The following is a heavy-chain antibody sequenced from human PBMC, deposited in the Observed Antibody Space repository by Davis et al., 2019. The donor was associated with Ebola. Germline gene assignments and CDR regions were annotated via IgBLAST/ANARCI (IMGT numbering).Heavy chain of an antibody. CDR2: INPNSGGT. CDR1: GYTFTGYY. D-gene: IGHD2-2*01. J-gene: IGHJ4*02. Sequence: ASVKVSCKASGYTFTGYYMHWVRQAPGQGLEWMGWINPNSGGTNYAQKFQGRVTMTRDTSISTAYMELSRLRSDDTAVYYCARQSGSSSCYKCGTDYWGQGTLVTVAS. CDR3: ARQSGSSSCYKCGTDY. V-gene: IGHV1-2*02.